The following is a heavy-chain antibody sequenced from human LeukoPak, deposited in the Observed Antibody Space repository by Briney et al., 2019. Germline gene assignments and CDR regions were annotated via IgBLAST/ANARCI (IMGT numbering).Heavy chain of an antibody. CDR1: GVSISSRTYY. CDR2: IYYTGST. D-gene: IGHD2/OR15-2a*01. CDR3: AREWTTWGAFDI. Sequence: PSETLSLTCTVSGVSISSRTYYWGWIRQPPGKGLEWIGSIYYTGSTFYNPSLKSRVTISVDTSKNQFSMKLSSVTAADAAVYFCAREWTTWGAFDIWGQGTMVTVSS. J-gene: IGHJ3*02. V-gene: IGHV4-39*07.